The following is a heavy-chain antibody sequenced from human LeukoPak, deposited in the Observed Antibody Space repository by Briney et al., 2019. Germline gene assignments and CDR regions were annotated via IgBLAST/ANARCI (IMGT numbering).Heavy chain of an antibody. CDR1: GFTFSSYA. CDR2: ISGSGGST. D-gene: IGHD1-14*01. Sequence: GASLRLSCAASGFTFSSYAMSWVRQAPGKGVEWVSAISGSGGSTYYADSVKRRFTISRDNSKNTLYLQMNSLRAEDTAVYYCAKDPDARPVGFDIWGQGTMVTVSS. CDR3: AKDPDARPVGFDI. V-gene: IGHV3-23*01. J-gene: IGHJ3*02.